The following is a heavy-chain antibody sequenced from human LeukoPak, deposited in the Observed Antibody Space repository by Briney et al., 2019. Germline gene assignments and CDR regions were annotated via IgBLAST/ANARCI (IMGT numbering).Heavy chain of an antibody. CDR2: ISSSSSYI. CDR1: GFTFSSYS. D-gene: IGHD3-22*01. CDR3: ARDHAYYYDSSGLPH. V-gene: IGHV3-21*01. Sequence: GGSLRLSCAASGFTFSSYSMNWVRQAPGKGLEWVSSISSSSSYIYYADSVKGRFTISRDNSKNTLYLQMNSLRAEDTAVYYCARDHAYYYDSSGLPHWGQGTLVTVSS. J-gene: IGHJ4*02.